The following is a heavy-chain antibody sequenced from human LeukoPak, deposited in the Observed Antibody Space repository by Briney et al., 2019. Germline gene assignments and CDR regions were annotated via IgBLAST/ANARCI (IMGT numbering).Heavy chain of an antibody. CDR3: ARASKYYYDSSGYPLDY. J-gene: IGHJ4*02. D-gene: IGHD3-22*01. CDR1: RFTFSSYS. CDR2: INSSSSSI. Sequence: GGSLRLSCAASRFTFSSYSMIWVRHAPGKGVEWVSSINSSSSSIYYADSVKGRFTISRDNAKNSLYLQMNGLRAEDTAVYYCARASKYYYDSSGYPLDYWGQGTLVTVSS. V-gene: IGHV3-21*01.